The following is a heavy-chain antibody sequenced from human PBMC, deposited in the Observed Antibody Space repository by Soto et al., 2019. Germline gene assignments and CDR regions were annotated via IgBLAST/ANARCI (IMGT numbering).Heavy chain of an antibody. V-gene: IGHV4-39*01. Sequence: SETLCLTYTVSGDSIGGSNYFWGWIRQPPGKGLEWIGTIFYSGSTYYNPSLKSRVTISVDTSKNQFSLRLISVTAADTALYYCARRYGWLYFDYWGQGSLVTVSS. CDR2: IFYSGST. CDR1: GDSIGGSNYF. J-gene: IGHJ4*02. CDR3: ARRYGWLYFDY. D-gene: IGHD6-19*01.